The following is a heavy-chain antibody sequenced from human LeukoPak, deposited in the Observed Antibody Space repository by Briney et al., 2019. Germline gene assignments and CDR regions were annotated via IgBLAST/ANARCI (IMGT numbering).Heavy chain of an antibody. V-gene: IGHV3-23*01. D-gene: IGHD3-22*01. CDR2: ISVSGGST. Sequence: PAGSLSLSCAASGFTFSSYAMSWVRQAPGKGLEWVSAISVSGGSTDYADSVKGRFTISRDNSNNTLYLQMNSLRAEDTAVYYCAKCTDVMDYYDSSGYYSLGGFDYWGQGTLVTVSS. CDR1: GFTFSSYA. J-gene: IGHJ4*02. CDR3: AKCTDVMDYYDSSGYYSLGGFDY.